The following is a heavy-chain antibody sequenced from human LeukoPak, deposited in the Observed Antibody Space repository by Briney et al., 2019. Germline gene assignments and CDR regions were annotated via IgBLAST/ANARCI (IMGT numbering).Heavy chain of an antibody. V-gene: IGHV1-18*01. CDR2: ISANTGKT. CDR1: GFTFDTYG. J-gene: IGHJ4*02. D-gene: IGHD6-13*01. CDR3: AKVAGDRMDY. Sequence: GASAKVSCKASGFTFDTYGFCWVRQAPGHGLQWMGWISANTGKTDYAQKFQGRVTMTTDTSTRTAYMELRTLRPDDTAVYYCAKVAGDRMDYWGQGTLLTVSS.